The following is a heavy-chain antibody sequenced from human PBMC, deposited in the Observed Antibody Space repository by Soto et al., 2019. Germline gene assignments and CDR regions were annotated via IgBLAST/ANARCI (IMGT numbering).Heavy chain of an antibody. Sequence: PWGSLGLSCAASGVSVRSYSMNGVRQAPGMGLECVSSIISSGDDKFYAESVKGRFTISRDNAESSLYLQMNSLRAEDTAVYYCARERSKQLFLDDWGLGTLVTVSS. J-gene: IGHJ4*02. CDR3: ARERSKQLFLDD. D-gene: IGHD6-19*01. CDR2: IISSGDDK. CDR1: GVSVRSYS. V-gene: IGHV3-21*01.